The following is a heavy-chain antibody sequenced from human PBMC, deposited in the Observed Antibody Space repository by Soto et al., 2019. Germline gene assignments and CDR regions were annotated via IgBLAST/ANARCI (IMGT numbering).Heavy chain of an antibody. Sequence: GGSLRLSCAASGFTFSTYWMHWIRQVPGKGLEWVSRINSDASHTYYADSVKGRFTISRDNAKNTLHLEMNSLKASDTAMYYCARVRSSSLNWFDPWGQGTLVTVSS. D-gene: IGHD6-6*01. CDR1: GFTFSTYW. V-gene: IGHV3-74*01. CDR2: INSDASHT. J-gene: IGHJ5*02. CDR3: ARVRSSSLNWFDP.